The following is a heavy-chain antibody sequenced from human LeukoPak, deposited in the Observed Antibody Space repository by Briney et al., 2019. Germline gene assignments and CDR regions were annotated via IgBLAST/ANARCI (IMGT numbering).Heavy chain of an antibody. CDR3: AREIFGSGGYPDF. D-gene: IGHD3-10*01. V-gene: IGHV3-33*01. Sequence: GGSLRLSCAASGFNFNTYAMHWVRQAPGQGLEWVALIWHDGSHKFYSNSVRGQFTISRVNSKNTVYLQMNNLRPDDTAVYYCAREIFGSGGYPDFWGQGTLVTVSS. CDR2: IWHDGSHK. J-gene: IGHJ4*02. CDR1: GFNFNTYA.